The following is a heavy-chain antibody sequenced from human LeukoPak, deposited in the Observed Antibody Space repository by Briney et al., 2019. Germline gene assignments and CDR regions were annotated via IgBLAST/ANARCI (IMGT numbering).Heavy chain of an antibody. CDR2: IYTSGST. Sequence: PSETLSLSCTVSGGSISSYYWSWIRQPAGKGLEWIGRIYTSGSTNYNPSLKSRVTMSVDTSKNQFSLKLSSVTAADTAVYYCAREPRGSGMYYFDYWGQGTLVTVSS. J-gene: IGHJ4*02. CDR3: AREPRGSGMYYFDY. CDR1: GGSISSYY. V-gene: IGHV4-4*07. D-gene: IGHD3-10*01.